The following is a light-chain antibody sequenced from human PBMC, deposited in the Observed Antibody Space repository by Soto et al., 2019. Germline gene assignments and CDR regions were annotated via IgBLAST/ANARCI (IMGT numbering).Light chain of an antibody. V-gene: IGKV3-20*01. CDR1: QSVSISY. CDR3: QQYGSSPT. J-gene: IGKJ5*01. Sequence: DIVLTQSPGTLSLSPGERATLSCRSGQSVSISYLAWYKQKTGQAPRLLIYGASSRATGIPDRFSGSGSGTDFTLTISRLEPEDFAVYYCQQYGSSPTFGQGTRLEIK. CDR2: GAS.